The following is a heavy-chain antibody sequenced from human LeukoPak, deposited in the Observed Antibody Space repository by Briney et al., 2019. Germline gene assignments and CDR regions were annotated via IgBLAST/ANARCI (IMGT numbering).Heavy chain of an antibody. Sequence: PGGSLRLSCVASGFTFSRSWMDWVRQAPGKGLEWVANIKEDGSQTYYVDSAKGRFTISRDNAKNSLYLQMDSLRVEDTAVYYCARYPGDYGKRDWGQGTLVTVSS. CDR1: GFTFSRSW. V-gene: IGHV3-7*01. D-gene: IGHD4-17*01. J-gene: IGHJ4*02. CDR2: IKEDGSQT. CDR3: ARYPGDYGKRD.